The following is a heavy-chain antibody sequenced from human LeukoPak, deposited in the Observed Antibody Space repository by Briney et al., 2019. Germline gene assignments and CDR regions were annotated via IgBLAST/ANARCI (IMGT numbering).Heavy chain of an antibody. Sequence: GGSLRLSCAASGFTFSRYWMHWVRQAPGKGLVWVSRINSDGSSTSYADSVKGRFTISRDDSKNTLYLQMNSLKTEDTAVYYCTGIQLLIDYWGQGTLVTVSS. J-gene: IGHJ4*02. CDR2: INSDGSST. CDR3: TGIQLLIDY. CDR1: GFTFSRYW. D-gene: IGHD5-18*01. V-gene: IGHV3-74*01.